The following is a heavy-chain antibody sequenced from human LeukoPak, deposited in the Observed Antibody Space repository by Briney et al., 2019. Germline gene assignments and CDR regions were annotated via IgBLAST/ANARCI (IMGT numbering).Heavy chain of an antibody. V-gene: IGHV3-7*01. CDR3: ARDIEAAGLFLDY. CDR1: GFTFSNFW. D-gene: IGHD6-13*01. Sequence: SGGSLRLSCAASGFTFSNFWMSWVRQAPGKGPEWVANINRDGSEKYYVDSVKGRFTISRDNAKNSLYLQMNSLRAEDTAVYYCARDIEAAGLFLDYWGQGTLVTVSS. J-gene: IGHJ4*02. CDR2: INRDGSEK.